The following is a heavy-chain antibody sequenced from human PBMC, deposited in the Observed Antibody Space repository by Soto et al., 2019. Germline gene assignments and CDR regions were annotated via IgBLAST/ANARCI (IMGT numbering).Heavy chain of an antibody. CDR1: GFTFSSDA. Sequence: EVQLLESGGGLVQPGGSLRLSCAASGFTFSSDAMSWVRQAPGKGLEWVSSISGSGGTTYFADSVKGRFTISRDNSKNTLYLQMNSLRAEDTAVYYCAKDLGAGWLDYFDYWGQGTLVTVSS. V-gene: IGHV3-23*01. J-gene: IGHJ4*02. CDR2: ISGSGGTT. D-gene: IGHD3-16*01. CDR3: AKDLGAGWLDYFDY.